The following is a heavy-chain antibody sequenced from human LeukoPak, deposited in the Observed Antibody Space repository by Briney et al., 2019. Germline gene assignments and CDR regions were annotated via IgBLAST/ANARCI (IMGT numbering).Heavy chain of an antibody. Sequence: GGSLTLSCAASGFTFSSYGMNRVRQAPGKGLEWVSGISNTGGSTYYADSVKGRFTISRDNSKNALYLQMNSLRAEDTAIYYCVSGWYIEYWGQGTLVTDSS. V-gene: IGHV3-23*01. J-gene: IGHJ4*02. D-gene: IGHD6-19*01. CDR2: ISNTGGST. CDR1: GFTFSSYG. CDR3: VSGWYIEY.